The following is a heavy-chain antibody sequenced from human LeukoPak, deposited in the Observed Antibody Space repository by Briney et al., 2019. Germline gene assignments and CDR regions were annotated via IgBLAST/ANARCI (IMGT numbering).Heavy chain of an antibody. D-gene: IGHD3-22*01. CDR2: ISSSGSTI. V-gene: IGHV3-11*04. CDR1: GFTFSDYY. J-gene: IGHJ4*02. Sequence: GGSLRLSCAASGFTFSDYYMSWIRQAPGKGLEWVSYISSSGSTIYYADSVKGRFTISRDNSKNTLYLQMNSLRAEDTAVYYCARATLLYYDSSGYLVDWGTLNTFDYWGQGTLVTVSS. CDR3: ARATLLYYDSSGYLVDWGTLNTFDY.